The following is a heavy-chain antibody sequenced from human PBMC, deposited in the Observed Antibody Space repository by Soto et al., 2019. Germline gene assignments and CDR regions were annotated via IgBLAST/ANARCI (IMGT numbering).Heavy chain of an antibody. V-gene: IGHV4-39*01. J-gene: IGHJ6*02. D-gene: IGHD3-22*01. CDR1: DGTIGSISYY. Sequence: SQPMSLPCTVADGTIGSISYYWGWKHKNPGKGLEWIGSIFYSGSTYYNPSLKSRVTISVDTSKNQFSLKLSSVTAADTAVYYCARQWDYYDSSGYYSTGYYYYYYGMDVWGQGTTVTVSS. CDR3: ARQWDYYDSSGYYSTGYYYYYYGMDV. CDR2: IFYSGST.